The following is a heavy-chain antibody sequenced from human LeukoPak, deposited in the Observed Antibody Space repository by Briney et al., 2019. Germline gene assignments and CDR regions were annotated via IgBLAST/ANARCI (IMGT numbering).Heavy chain of an antibody. Sequence: GGSLRLSCAASGFTFSSYAMSWVRQAPGKGLEWVSAISGSGGSTYYADSVKGRFTISRDNAKHSVYLQMDSLRAQDTALYYCVRGQAIVVVPVAMGFWGQGTLVTVSS. CDR1: GFTFSSYA. CDR2: ISGSGGST. CDR3: VRGQAIVVVPVAMGF. J-gene: IGHJ4*02. D-gene: IGHD2-2*01. V-gene: IGHV3-23*01.